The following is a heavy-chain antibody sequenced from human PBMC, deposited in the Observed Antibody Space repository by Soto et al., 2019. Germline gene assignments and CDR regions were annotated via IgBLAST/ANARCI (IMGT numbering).Heavy chain of an antibody. CDR3: AKDRRPGGKSALDFDL. CDR2: ISATGGGT. D-gene: IGHD3-16*01. CDR1: GFKFSNYA. J-gene: IGHJ5*02. Sequence: GGSLRLSCAASGFKFSNYAMSWVRQAPGKGLEWGSLISATGGGTYYADSVKGRFTISRDNSHNTLYLQVHSLTAEDTAVYYCAKDRRPGGKSALDFDLWGQGSQVTVSS. V-gene: IGHV3-23*01.